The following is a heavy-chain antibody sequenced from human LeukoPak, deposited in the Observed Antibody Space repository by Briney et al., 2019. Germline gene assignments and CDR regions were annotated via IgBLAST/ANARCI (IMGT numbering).Heavy chain of an antibody. CDR1: RFTFSSYA. V-gene: IGHV3-23*01. CDR2: ISGSGGDT. D-gene: IGHD4-17*01. CDR3: AKVFRSGDLFVSDS. J-gene: IGHJ4*02. Sequence: GSLRLSCVASRFTFSSYAMRWVRQAPGKGLEWVSGISGSGGDTYYADSVKGRFTISRDNSKDTLYLQMNSLRAEDSAVYYCAKVFRSGDLFVSDSWGQGTLVTVSS.